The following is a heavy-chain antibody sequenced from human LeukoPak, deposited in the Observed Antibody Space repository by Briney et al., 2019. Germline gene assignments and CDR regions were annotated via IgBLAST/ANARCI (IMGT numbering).Heavy chain of an antibody. J-gene: IGHJ6*02. D-gene: IGHD3-10*01. CDR3: ARRWLGDPYGMDV. CDR1: GFIFSNYA. CDR2: IGGVSESF. Sequence: GGSLRLSCAASGFIFSNYAMTWVRQAPGKGLEWVSIIGGVSESFYYADSVKGRFTVSRDNSKDALYLQINSLRDGDTAVYYCARRWLGDPYGMDVWGQGTTVSVSS. V-gene: IGHV3-23*01.